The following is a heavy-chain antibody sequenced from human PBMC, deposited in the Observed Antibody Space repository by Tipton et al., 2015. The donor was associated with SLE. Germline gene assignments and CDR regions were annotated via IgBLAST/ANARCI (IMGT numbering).Heavy chain of an antibody. CDR1: GYTFSSNY. CDR3: ARDRSRSGSDVFDY. Sequence: QSGPEVKKPGASVKVSCKASGYTFSSNYIHWVRQAPGQGLEWMGIVNPDTGGTSYAQRFQGRVTVTADTSSSTVYVELSSLRFDDTAVYYCARDRSRSGSDVFDYWGHGNLVTVSS. D-gene: IGHD1-26*01. J-gene: IGHJ4*01. V-gene: IGHV1-46*01. CDR2: VNPDTGGT.